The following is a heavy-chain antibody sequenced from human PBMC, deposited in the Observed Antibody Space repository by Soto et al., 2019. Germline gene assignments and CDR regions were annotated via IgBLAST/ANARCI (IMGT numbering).Heavy chain of an antibody. CDR2: IAPTDSYT. CDR3: ARVYKNWFDS. CDR1: GCNFTSFW. V-gene: IGHV5-10-1*01. Sequence: GSPNIPCKSPGCNFTSFWMQWVRQMAARGLEWLGKIAPTDSYTTYSPSFEGHVTISTDNSISNAYLQWSTLRASDTALYFCARVYKNWFDSWAQGTMVTVSS. J-gene: IGHJ5*01. D-gene: IGHD1-1*01.